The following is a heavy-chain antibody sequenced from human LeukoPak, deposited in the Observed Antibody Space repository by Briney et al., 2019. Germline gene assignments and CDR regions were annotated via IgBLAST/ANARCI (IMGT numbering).Heavy chain of an antibody. CDR2: INHSGST. CDR1: GGSFSGYY. V-gene: IGHV4-34*01. Sequence: PSETLSLTYAVYGGSFSGYYWSWIRQPPGKGLEWIGEINHSGSTNYNPSLKSRVTISVDTSKNEFSLKLSSVTAADTAVYYCAKGLGFVDQLLCRCCWFDPWGQGTLVTVSS. D-gene: IGHD2-2*01. CDR3: AKGLGFVDQLLCRCCWFDP. J-gene: IGHJ5*02.